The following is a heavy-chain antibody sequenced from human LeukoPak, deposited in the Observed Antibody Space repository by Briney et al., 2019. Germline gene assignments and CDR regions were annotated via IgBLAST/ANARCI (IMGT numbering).Heavy chain of an antibody. Sequence: ASVKVSCKASGYTFTGYYMHWVRQAPGQGLEWMGWINPNSSGTNYAQKFQGRVTMTRDTSISTGYMELSRLRSDDTAVYYCARARYNYGSNWFDPWGQGTLVTVSS. CDR3: ARARYNYGSNWFDP. D-gene: IGHD5-18*01. V-gene: IGHV1-2*02. CDR2: INPNSSGT. CDR1: GYTFTGYY. J-gene: IGHJ5*02.